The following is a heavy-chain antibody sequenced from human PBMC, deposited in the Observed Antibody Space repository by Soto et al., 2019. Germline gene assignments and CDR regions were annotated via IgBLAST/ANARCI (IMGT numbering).Heavy chain of an antibody. Sequence: ASVKVSCKASGYTFTSYGISWVRQAPGQGLEWMGWISAYNGNTNYAQKLHGRVTMTLDTSTSTAYMELRSLRSDDTAVYYCARDRSIAVAGTVDYWGQGTLVTVSS. J-gene: IGHJ4*02. CDR2: ISAYNGNT. D-gene: IGHD6-19*01. CDR1: GYTFTSYG. CDR3: ARDRSIAVAGTVDY. V-gene: IGHV1-18*01.